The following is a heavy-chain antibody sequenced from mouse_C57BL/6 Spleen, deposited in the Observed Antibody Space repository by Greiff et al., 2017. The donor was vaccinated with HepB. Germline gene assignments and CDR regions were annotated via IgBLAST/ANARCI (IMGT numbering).Heavy chain of an antibody. Sequence: EVQLQQSGPELVKPGASVKIPCKASGYTFTDYNMDWVKQSHGKSLEWIGDINPNNGGTIYNQKFKGKATLTVDKSSSTAYMELRSLTSEDTAVYYCARSPPDYSNYLYYFDYWGQGTTLTVSS. CDR3: ARSPPDYSNYLYYFDY. CDR2: INPNNGGT. CDR1: GYTFTDYN. D-gene: IGHD2-5*01. V-gene: IGHV1-18*01. J-gene: IGHJ2*01.